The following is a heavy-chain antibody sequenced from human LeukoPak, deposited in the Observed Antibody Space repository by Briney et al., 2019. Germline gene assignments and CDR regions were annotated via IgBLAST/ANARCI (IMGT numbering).Heavy chain of an antibody. CDR3: ATLEY. V-gene: IGHV3-7*01. CDR1: GITFSSHW. Sequence: PGGSLRLSCAASGITFSSHWMTWVRQAPGKGLEWVANIKHDGSEKNYVDSVKGRFTISRDNAKNSLYLQMNSLRAEDTAVYYCATLEYWGQGTLATVSS. CDR2: IKHDGSEK. J-gene: IGHJ4*02. D-gene: IGHD6-6*01.